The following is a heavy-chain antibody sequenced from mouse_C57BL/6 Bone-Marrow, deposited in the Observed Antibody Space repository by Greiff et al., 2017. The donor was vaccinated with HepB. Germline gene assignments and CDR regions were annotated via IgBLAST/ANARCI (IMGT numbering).Heavy chain of an antibody. D-gene: IGHD2-3*01. CDR3: ARVYDGYYSFAY. CDR2: ILPGSGST. V-gene: IGHV1-9*01. J-gene: IGHJ3*01. CDR1: GYTFTGYW. Sequence: QVQLQQSGAELMKPGASVKLSCKATGYTFTGYWIEWVKQRPGHGLEWIGEILPGSGSTNYNEKFKGKATFTADTSSNTAYMQLRSLTTEDSSIYYCARVYDGYYSFAYWGQGTLVTVSA.